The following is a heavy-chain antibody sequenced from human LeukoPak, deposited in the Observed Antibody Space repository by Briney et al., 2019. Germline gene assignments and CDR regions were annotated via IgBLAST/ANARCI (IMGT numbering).Heavy chain of an antibody. V-gene: IGHV4-34*01. Sequence: PSETLSLTCAVYGGSFSGYYRSWIRQPPGKGLEWIGEINHSGSTNYNPSLKSRVTISVDTSKNQFSLELSSVTAADTAVYYCARGAHPTTVIRSYCFDYWGQGTLVTVSS. CDR2: INHSGST. J-gene: IGHJ4*02. CDR3: ARGAHPTTVIRSYCFDY. D-gene: IGHD4-17*01. CDR1: GGSFSGYY.